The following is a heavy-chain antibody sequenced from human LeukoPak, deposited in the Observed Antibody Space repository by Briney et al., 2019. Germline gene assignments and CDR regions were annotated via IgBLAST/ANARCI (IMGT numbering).Heavy chain of an antibody. Sequence: PGGSLRLSCAASGFTFSDYYMSWIRQAPGKGLEWVSYISSSRSTIYYADSVKGRFTISRDNAKNSLYLQMNSLRAEDTAVYYCASSIVVVPRFDYWGQGTLVTVSS. CDR3: ASSIVVVPRFDY. CDR1: GFTFSDYY. D-gene: IGHD2-21*01. J-gene: IGHJ4*02. V-gene: IGHV3-11*01. CDR2: ISSSRSTI.